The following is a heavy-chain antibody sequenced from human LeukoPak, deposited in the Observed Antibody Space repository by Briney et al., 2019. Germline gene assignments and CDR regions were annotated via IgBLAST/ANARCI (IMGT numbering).Heavy chain of an antibody. CDR1: GLTFNNYA. D-gene: IGHD3-22*01. J-gene: IGHJ4*02. V-gene: IGHV3-23*01. CDR3: AKRDSSGYSHYFDY. Sequence: PGGSLRLSCAASGLTFNNYAMSWGRQAPRKGLEWVSAISGSGMTTYYADSVKGRFTISRDNSKNTLYLQMNSLRAEDTAVYYCAKRDSSGYSHYFDYWGQGTLVTVSS. CDR2: ISGSGMTT.